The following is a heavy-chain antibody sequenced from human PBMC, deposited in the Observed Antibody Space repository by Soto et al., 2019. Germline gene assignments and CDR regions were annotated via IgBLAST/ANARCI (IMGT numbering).Heavy chain of an antibody. J-gene: IGHJ4*02. CDR2: IYYSGST. V-gene: IGHV4-39*01. CDR3: ASPTPYGSGSYPNPGTFDC. Sequence: QLQLQESGPGLVKPSETLSLTCTVSGGSISSSSYYWGWIRQPPGKGLEWIGSIYYSGSTYYNPSIKSRVTISVDTSKNQFSLKLSSVTAADTAVYYCASPTPYGSGSYPNPGTFDCWGQGTLVTVSS. CDR1: GGSISSSSYY. D-gene: IGHD3-10*01.